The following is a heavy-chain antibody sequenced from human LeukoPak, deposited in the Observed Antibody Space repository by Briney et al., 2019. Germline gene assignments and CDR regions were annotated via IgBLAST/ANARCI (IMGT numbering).Heavy chain of an antibody. CDR3: AREKGTMIRAMAFEM. CDR1: GFILRIYW. J-gene: IGHJ3*02. Sequence: GGPLRLPCGAWGFILRIYWVSGVREAPGKAREGVANIKQEGSEKYYVHSVKGRLTISRDNDKNSLYLQMNSLRAEDTAVYYCAREKGTMIRAMAFEMWGQGTMVTVSS. D-gene: IGHD3-10*01. V-gene: IGHV3-7*01. CDR2: IKQEGSEK.